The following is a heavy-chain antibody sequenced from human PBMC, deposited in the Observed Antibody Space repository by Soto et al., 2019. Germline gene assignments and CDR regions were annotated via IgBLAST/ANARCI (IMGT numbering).Heavy chain of an antibody. CDR1: GFTFSTYA. V-gene: IGHV3-23*01. CDR3: AKGSYRPHDY. D-gene: IGHD1-26*01. Sequence: LRLSCAASGFTFSTYAMSWVRQAPGKGLEWVSAISGSGDTTYYANSVKGRFTISRDNSKNTLYLQMHSLRAEDTAVYYCAKGSYRPHDYWGQGTLVTVSS. J-gene: IGHJ4*02. CDR2: ISGSGDTT.